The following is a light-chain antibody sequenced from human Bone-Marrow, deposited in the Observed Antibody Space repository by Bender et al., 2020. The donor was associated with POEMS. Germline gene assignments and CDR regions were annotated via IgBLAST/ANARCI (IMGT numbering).Light chain of an antibody. CDR3: SSYKSASPYIV. J-gene: IGLJ2*01. CDR1: TNDIGGFKY. Sequence: HSALTQPASVSGSPGQSITISCAGTTNDIGGFKYVSWYQQKSGTAPKFIVSAATDRPSGFSHRFSASKSGNTASLTISGLRAEDEAVYYCSSYKSASPYIVFGGGTELTVL. CDR2: AAT. V-gene: IGLV2-14*03.